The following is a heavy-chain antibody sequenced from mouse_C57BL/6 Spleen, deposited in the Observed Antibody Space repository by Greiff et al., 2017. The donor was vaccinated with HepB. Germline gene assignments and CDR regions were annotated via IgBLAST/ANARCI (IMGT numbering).Heavy chain of an antibody. CDR2: IYPGSGST. J-gene: IGHJ4*01. D-gene: IGHD2-3*01. CDR1: GYTFTSYW. V-gene: IGHV1-55*01. Sequence: QVQLQQSGAELVKPGASVKMSCKASGYTFTSYWITWVKQRPGQGLEWIGDIYPGSGSTNYNEKFKSKATLTVDTSSSTAYMQLSSLTSEDSAVYYCAREGIYDGYYGAMDYWGQGTSVTVSS. CDR3: AREGIYDGYYGAMDY.